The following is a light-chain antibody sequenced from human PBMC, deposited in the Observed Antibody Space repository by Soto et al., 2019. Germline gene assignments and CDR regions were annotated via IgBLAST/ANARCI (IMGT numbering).Light chain of an antibody. V-gene: IGLV2-11*01. Sequence: QLVLTQPRSVSGSPGQSVTISCTGTSSDVGGYNFVSWYQQHPGKAPELMIYDVSKRPSGVPDRFSGSKSGNTASLTISGLQAEDEADYYCCSYAGSYSWVFGTGTKLTVL. CDR3: CSYAGSYSWV. J-gene: IGLJ1*01. CDR2: DVS. CDR1: SSDVGGYNF.